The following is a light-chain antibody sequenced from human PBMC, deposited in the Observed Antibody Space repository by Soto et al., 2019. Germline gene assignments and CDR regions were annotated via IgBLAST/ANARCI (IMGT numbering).Light chain of an antibody. V-gene: IGKV3-20*01. CDR3: QQYGTSPVT. J-gene: IGKJ5*01. CDR2: GAS. CDR1: QSFSSSY. Sequence: EIVLTQSPGTLSLSPGERATLSCKASQSFSSSYLAWYQQKPDQAPRLLIYGASSRATGIPDRFSGNGSGTDFTLTISRLEPEDFAVYYCQQYGTSPVTFGQGTRLEIK.